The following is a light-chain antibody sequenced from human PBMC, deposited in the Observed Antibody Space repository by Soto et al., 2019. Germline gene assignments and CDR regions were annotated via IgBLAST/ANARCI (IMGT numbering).Light chain of an antibody. CDR3: MQALQTPWT. CDR2: LGS. V-gene: IGKV2-28*01. CDR1: QSLLHSNGYTY. Sequence: DIVMTHSPLSLPFTPGEPSSISCTTTQSLLHSNGYTYLDWYLQKPGQSPQLLIYLGSNRASGVPDRFSGSGSGTDFTLKISRVEAEDVGVYYCMQALQTPWTFGQGTKVDIK. J-gene: IGKJ1*01.